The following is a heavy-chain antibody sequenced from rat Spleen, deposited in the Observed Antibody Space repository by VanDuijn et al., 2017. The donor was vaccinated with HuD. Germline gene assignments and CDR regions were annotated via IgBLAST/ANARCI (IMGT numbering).Heavy chain of an antibody. D-gene: IGHD1-12*02. CDR1: GFTFSNYY. V-gene: IGHV5-27*01. CDR2: ISTGGDKT. Sequence: EVQLVESGGGLVQPGRSLKLSCAASGFTFSNYYMAWVRQAPTKGLEWVAYISTGGDKTYYRDSVKGRFTISRDNAKSTLYLQLDSLRSEDTATYYCATDTFYDGTYYPGGFDYWGQGVMVTVSS. J-gene: IGHJ2*01. CDR3: ATDTFYDGTYYPGGFDY.